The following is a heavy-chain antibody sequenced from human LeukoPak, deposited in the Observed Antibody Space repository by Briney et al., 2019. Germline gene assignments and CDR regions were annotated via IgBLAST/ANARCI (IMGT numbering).Heavy chain of an antibody. D-gene: IGHD2-15*01. V-gene: IGHV3-21*05. Sequence: GGSLRLSCAASGFTFSSFAMTWVRQAPGKGLEWVSYISTTSSFTNYADSVKGRFTISRDNAKNSLYLQMNSLRAEDTAVYYCARDLRLTWVGGQGTLVTVSP. CDR1: GFTFSSFA. J-gene: IGHJ4*02. CDR3: ARDLRLTWV. CDR2: ISTTSSFT.